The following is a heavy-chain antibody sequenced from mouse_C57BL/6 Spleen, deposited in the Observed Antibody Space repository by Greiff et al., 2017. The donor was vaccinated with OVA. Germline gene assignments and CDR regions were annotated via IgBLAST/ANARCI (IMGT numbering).Heavy chain of an antibody. D-gene: IGHD1-1*01. J-gene: IGHJ4*01. V-gene: IGHV1-19*01. CDR3: ARRAYVYYAMDY. CDR1: GYTFTDYY. CDR2: INPYNGGT. Sequence: VQLQQSGPVLVKPGASVKMSCKASGYTFTDYYMNWVKQSHGKSLEWIGVINPYNGGTSYNQKFKGKATLTVDKSSSTAYMELNSLTSEDSAVYYCARRAYVYYAMDYWGQGTSVTVSS.